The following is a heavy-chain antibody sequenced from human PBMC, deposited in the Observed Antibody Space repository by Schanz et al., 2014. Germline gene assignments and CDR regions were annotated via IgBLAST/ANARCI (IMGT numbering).Heavy chain of an antibody. D-gene: IGHD2-2*01. CDR2: ISHSGGSK. CDR3: AKDSTHIDIVLVPTAIDY. V-gene: IGHV3-23*04. CDR1: GFAFSSYS. Sequence: QLVGSGGGLIQPGGSLRLSCTASGFAFSSYSMNWVRQAPGKGLEWVSSISHSGGSKYYADSVKGRFTISRDNSENTLYLHMNTLRSEDTAVYYCAKDSTHIDIVLVPTAIDYWGQGTLVTVSS. J-gene: IGHJ4*02.